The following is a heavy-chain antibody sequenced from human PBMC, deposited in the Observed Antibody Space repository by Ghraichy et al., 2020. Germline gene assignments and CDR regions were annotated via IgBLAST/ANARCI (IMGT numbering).Heavy chain of an antibody. CDR3: ARDKANFDGDCYYLDAFDV. D-gene: IGHD2-21*01. CDR2: ISTSSSKV. Sequence: GGSLRLSCAGSGFAFSLYNLNWVRQAPGKGLEWVSYISTSSSKVYYADSVKGRFTVSRDNAKNSLYLQMNSLRDEDTAVYYCARDKANFDGDCYYLDAFDVWGQGTMVTVSS. CDR1: GFAFSLYN. J-gene: IGHJ3*01. V-gene: IGHV3-48*02.